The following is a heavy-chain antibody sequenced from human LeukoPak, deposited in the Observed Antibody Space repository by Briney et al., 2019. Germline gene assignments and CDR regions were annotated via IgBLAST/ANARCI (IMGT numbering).Heavy chain of an antibody. CDR2: VSASGTT. J-gene: IGHJ3*02. D-gene: IGHD2-21*01. V-gene: IGHV4-4*07. CDR3: ARAYCGGECTAGGAFDI. Sequence: SETLSLTCSVSGVYVGSHFWSWVRQPAGKALEWIGSVSASGTTSSNPSLNSRVTMSLDTSKNQFSLKLTSVTAADTAVYFCARAYCGGECTAGGAFDIWGQGTMVTVSS. CDR1: GVYVGSHF.